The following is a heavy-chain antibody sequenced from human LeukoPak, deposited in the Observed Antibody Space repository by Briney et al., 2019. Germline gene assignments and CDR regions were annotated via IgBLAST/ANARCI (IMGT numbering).Heavy chain of an antibody. CDR3: AKDRPNYYGTNGHYYRRDGDC. J-gene: IGHJ4*02. CDR1: GFTFSDYY. Sequence: GGSLRLSCAASGFTFSDYYMSWVRQAAGKGLEWVSSTSSSGETTYYADSVKGRFTISRDNSRNTLYLQMNSLRAEDTAVYYCAKDRPNYYGTNGHYYRRDGDCWGQGTLVTVSS. D-gene: IGHD3-22*01. CDR2: TSSSGETT. V-gene: IGHV3-23*01.